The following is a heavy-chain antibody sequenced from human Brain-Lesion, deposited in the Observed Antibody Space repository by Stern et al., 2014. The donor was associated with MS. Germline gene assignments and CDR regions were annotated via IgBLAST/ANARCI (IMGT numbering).Heavy chain of an antibody. CDR3: ARDQRGITIFGVVTDYYYLGMDV. Sequence: QVQLVQSGAEVKKPGASVKVSCKTSGYIFTGYYIHWVRQAPGQGLEWMAWINPNTGGTKYAQKFQGRVTMSRDTSISTAYVELSSLKSDDTAVYYCARDQRGITIFGVVTDYYYLGMDVWGQGTTVTVSS. V-gene: IGHV1-2*02. CDR2: INPNTGGT. J-gene: IGHJ6*02. CDR1: GYIFTGYY. D-gene: IGHD3-3*01.